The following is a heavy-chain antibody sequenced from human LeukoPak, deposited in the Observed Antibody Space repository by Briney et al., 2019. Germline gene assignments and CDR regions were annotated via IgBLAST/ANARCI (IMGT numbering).Heavy chain of an antibody. CDR3: ARDYDSSGYYHGWFDP. D-gene: IGHD3-22*01. Sequence: PSETLSLTCTVSGGSISSYSCSWFRQPAGKGLEWIGRFYTSGSANYNPSLKSRVTVSVDTSKNQFSLKLSSVTAADTAVYYCARDYDSSGYYHGWFDPWGQGSLATVSS. V-gene: IGHV4-4*07. CDR2: FYTSGSA. CDR1: GGSISSYS. J-gene: IGHJ5*02.